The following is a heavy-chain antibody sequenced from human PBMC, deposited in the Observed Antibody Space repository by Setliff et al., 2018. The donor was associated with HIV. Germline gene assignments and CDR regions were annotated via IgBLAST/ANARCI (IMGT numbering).Heavy chain of an antibody. V-gene: IGHV3-7*03. Sequence: GGSLRLSCAASNFTFSFYGMHWVRQAPGKGLEWVANIKQDGSEKYYVDSVKGRFTISRDNAKNSLYVQMNSLRTEDTAVYYCTTTTHYYGSGSYYRGMDVWGQGTTVTVSS. CDR3: TTTTHYYGSGSYYRGMDV. CDR1: NFTFSFYG. J-gene: IGHJ6*02. D-gene: IGHD3-10*01. CDR2: IKQDGSEK.